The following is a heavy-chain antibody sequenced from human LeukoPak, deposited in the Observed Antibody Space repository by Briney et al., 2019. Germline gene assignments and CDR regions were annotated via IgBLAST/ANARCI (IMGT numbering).Heavy chain of an antibody. Sequence: SETLSLTCTVSGGSISSSSYYWGWIRQPPGKGLEWNGSIYYSGSTYYNPSLKSRVTISVDTSKNQFSLKLSSVTAADTAVYYCARHRTRVIVLNYYFDYWGQGTLVTVSS. CDR1: GGSISSSSYY. J-gene: IGHJ4*02. V-gene: IGHV4-39*01. CDR3: ARHRTRVIVLNYYFDY. D-gene: IGHD3-16*02. CDR2: IYYSGST.